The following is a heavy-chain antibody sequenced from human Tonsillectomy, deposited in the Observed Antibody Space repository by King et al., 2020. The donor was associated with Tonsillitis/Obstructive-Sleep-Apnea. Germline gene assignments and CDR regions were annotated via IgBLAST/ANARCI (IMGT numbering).Heavy chain of an antibody. V-gene: IGHV3-23*04. Sequence: VKLVESGGGLVQPGGSLRLSCAASGFTVRRYAMSWVRQAPGKGLEWVSGFSHNGGDTNYADSVKGRFTISRDNSKNTLYLQMNSLTVEDTAVYYCARDHILDQWGQGTLVTVSS. CDR3: ARDHILDQ. CDR2: FSHNGGDT. J-gene: IGHJ4*02. D-gene: IGHD3/OR15-3a*01. CDR1: GFTVRRYA.